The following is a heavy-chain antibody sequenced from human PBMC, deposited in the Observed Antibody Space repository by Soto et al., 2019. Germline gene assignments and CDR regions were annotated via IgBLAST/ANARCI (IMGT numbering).Heavy chain of an antibody. Sequence: QVQLVESGGGVVQPGRSLRLSCAASGFTFSSYGMHWVRQAPGKGLEWVAVIWYDGSNKYYADSVKGRFTISRDNSKNTLYLQMNSLRAEDTAVYYCARDYYGSGGNNAFDIWGQGTMVTVSS. D-gene: IGHD3-10*01. CDR1: GFTFSSYG. CDR2: IWYDGSNK. V-gene: IGHV3-33*01. CDR3: ARDYYGSGGNNAFDI. J-gene: IGHJ3*02.